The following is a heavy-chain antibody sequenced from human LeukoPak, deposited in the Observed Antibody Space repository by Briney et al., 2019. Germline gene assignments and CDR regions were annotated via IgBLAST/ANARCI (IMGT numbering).Heavy chain of an antibody. J-gene: IGHJ6*03. Sequence: GASVEVSCKASGGTFSSYAISWVRQAPGQGLEWMGGIIPIFGTANYAQKFQGRVTITTDESTSTAYMELSSLRSEDTAVYYCARTGNRITIFGVDQSYYTDVWGKGTTVTVSS. CDR3: ARTGNRITIFGVDQSYYTDV. V-gene: IGHV1-69*05. CDR2: IIPIFGTA. CDR1: GGTFSSYA. D-gene: IGHD3-3*01.